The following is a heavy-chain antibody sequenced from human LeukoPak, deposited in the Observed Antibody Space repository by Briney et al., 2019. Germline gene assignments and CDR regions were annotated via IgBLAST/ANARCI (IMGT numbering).Heavy chain of an antibody. CDR2: ISGMRYNI. Sequence: GGSLRLSCAASGFTLSRYSMNWVRQTPGRGVEWVSSISGMRYNIYYADSVKGRFTISRDDAKNSLYLQMTTLRAEDTGVYYCARDMVEATTRGIDYWGQGTLVTVSS. D-gene: IGHD5-12*01. CDR1: GFTLSRYS. J-gene: IGHJ4*02. CDR3: ARDMVEATTRGIDY. V-gene: IGHV3-21*06.